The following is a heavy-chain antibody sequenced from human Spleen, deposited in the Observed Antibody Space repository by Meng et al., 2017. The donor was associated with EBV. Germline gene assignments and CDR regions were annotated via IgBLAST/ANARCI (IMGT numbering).Heavy chain of an antibody. Sequence: QVTLQQWGAGLLKPSETLSLTCAVYGGSFSAYYWSWIRQPPGKGLEWIGEINHSGSTNYNPSLKSRVTISVDTSKNQFSLKLSSVTAADTAVYYCARGGHFGAAAGPDYWGQGTLVTVSS. CDR2: INHSGST. CDR1: GGSFSAYY. CDR3: ARGGHFGAAAGPDY. J-gene: IGHJ4*02. D-gene: IGHD6-13*01. V-gene: IGHV4-34*01.